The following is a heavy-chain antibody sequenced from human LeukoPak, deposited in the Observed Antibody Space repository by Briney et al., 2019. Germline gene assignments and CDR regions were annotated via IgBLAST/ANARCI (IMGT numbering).Heavy chain of an antibody. CDR3: ARQDGPRAGRLDP. Sequence: GESLKISCKGFGYSFASYWIGWVRQMPGKGLEWMGIIYPSDSDTRYSPSFQDQVTISADKSISTAYLQWSSLRASDTAMYYCARQDGPRAGRLDPWGQGTLVTVSS. V-gene: IGHV5-51*01. CDR2: IYPSDSDT. CDR1: GYSFASYW. D-gene: IGHD6-19*01. J-gene: IGHJ5*02.